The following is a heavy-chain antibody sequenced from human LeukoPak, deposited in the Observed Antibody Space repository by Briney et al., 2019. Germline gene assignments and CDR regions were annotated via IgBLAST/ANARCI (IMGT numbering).Heavy chain of an antibody. D-gene: IGHD1-1*01. CDR1: GGTFSSYA. Sequence: SVRVSCKASGGTFSSYAVSWVRQAPGQGLEWMGGIIPIFGTANYAQKFQGRVTITTDESTSTAYMELSSLRSEDTAVYYCARSSPTGNYFDYWGQGTLVTVSS. J-gene: IGHJ4*02. CDR3: ARSSPTGNYFDY. CDR2: IIPIFGTA. V-gene: IGHV1-69*05.